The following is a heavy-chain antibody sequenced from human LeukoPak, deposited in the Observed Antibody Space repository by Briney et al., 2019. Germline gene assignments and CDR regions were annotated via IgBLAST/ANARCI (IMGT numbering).Heavy chain of an antibody. CDR3: AKAPRVEVAELYYFDY. D-gene: IGHD3-16*01. J-gene: IGHJ4*02. CDR2: ISGSGGSA. CDR1: GFTFSSYA. V-gene: IGHV3-23*01. Sequence: GGSLRLSCAASGFTFSSYAMSWVRQAPGKGLEWVSAISGSGGSAYYADSVKGRFTISRDNSKNTLYLQMNSLRAEDTAVYYCAKAPRVEVAELYYFDYWGQGTLVTVSS.